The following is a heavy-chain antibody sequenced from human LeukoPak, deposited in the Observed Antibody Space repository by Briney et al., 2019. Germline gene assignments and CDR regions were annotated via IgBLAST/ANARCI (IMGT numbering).Heavy chain of an antibody. CDR1: GDSLIRYY. CDR3: ASVRHDPLEYYYYIDV. D-gene: IGHD2/OR15-2a*01. Sequence: PSETLSLTCAVYGDSLIRYYWTWTRQSPGKGLEWLGEINPSGSPDYNPSLKSRATISVDTSKNQFSLRLASVTAADTAVYYCASVRHDPLEYYYYIDVWGKGTTATVSS. J-gene: IGHJ6*03. CDR2: INPSGSP. V-gene: IGHV4-34*01.